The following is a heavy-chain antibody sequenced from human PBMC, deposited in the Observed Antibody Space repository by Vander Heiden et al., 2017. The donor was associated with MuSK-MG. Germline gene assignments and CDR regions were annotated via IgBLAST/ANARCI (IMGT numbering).Heavy chain of an antibody. CDR2: IIPIFGTA. CDR1: GVTFSSYA. CDR3: ARSGVKDIVVVVAATIYGMDV. Sequence: QVQLVQSGAAVKKPGSSVKVSCKASGVTFSSYAISWVRQAPGQGLEWMGGIIPIFGTANYAQKFQGRVTITADKSTSTAYMELSSLRSEDTAVYYCARSGVKDIVVVVAATIYGMDVWGQGTTVTVSS. J-gene: IGHJ6*02. V-gene: IGHV1-69*06. D-gene: IGHD2-15*01.